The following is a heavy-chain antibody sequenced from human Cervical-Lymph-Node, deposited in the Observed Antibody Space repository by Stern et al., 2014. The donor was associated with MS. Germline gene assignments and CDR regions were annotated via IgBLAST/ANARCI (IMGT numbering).Heavy chain of an antibody. V-gene: IGHV3-30-3*01. CDR2: VSYDATEK. J-gene: IGHJ4*02. D-gene: IGHD1-14*01. Sequence: VQLVESGGGVVQPGRSLRLSCAASGFNFNTSALNWVRQAPGKGLEWVAAVSYDATEKHYADSVKGRFNLSRDNSKKTGFLPMSGLTHEDTADCQTGGRWGQGTLVTVSS. CDR3: GGR. CDR1: GFNFNTSA.